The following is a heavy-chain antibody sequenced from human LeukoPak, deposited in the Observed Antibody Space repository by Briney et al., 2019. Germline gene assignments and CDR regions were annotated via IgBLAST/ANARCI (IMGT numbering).Heavy chain of an antibody. D-gene: IGHD2-2*02. CDR3: ARSYCSSTSCNRTRYYYYYYMDV. Sequence: AASVKVSCKASGYTFTSYYMHWVRQAPGQGLEWMGLINPSGGSTSYAQKLQGRVTMTTDTSTSTAYMELRSLRSDDTAVYYCARSYCSSTSCNRTRYYYYYYMDVWGKGTTVTVSS. CDR1: GYTFTSYY. CDR2: INPSGGST. J-gene: IGHJ6*03. V-gene: IGHV1-46*01.